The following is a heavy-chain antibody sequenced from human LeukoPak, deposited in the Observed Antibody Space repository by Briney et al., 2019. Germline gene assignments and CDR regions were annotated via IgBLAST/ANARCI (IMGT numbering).Heavy chain of an antibody. CDR3: ARRPLHLGELSSYYFDY. Sequence: PSETLSLTCAVSGYSISSGHYWGWIRQPPGKGLEWIGTIYYSGSTYYNPSLKSRVTISVYTSKNQFSLKLSSVTAADTAVYNCARRPLHLGELSSYYFDYWGQGTLVTVSS. CDR2: IYYSGST. J-gene: IGHJ4*02. V-gene: IGHV4-38-2*01. D-gene: IGHD3-16*02. CDR1: GYSISSGHY.